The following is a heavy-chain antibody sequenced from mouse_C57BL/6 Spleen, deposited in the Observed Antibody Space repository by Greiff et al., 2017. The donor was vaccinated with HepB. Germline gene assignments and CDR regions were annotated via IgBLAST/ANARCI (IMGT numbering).Heavy chain of an antibody. D-gene: IGHD4-1*01. CDR2: INPNNGGT. Sequence: EVKLQESGPELVKPGASVKIPCKASGYTFTDYNMDWVKQSHGKSLEWIGDINPNNGGTIYNQKFKGKATLTVDKSSSTAYMELRSLTSEDTAVYYCARELGAWFAYWGQGTLVTVSA. CDR1: GYTFTDYN. J-gene: IGHJ3*01. CDR3: ARELGAWFAY. V-gene: IGHV1-18*01.